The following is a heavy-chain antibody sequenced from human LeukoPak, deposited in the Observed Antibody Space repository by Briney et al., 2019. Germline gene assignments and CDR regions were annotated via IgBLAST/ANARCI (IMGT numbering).Heavy chain of an antibody. Sequence: ASVKVSCKASGYTFTGYYMHWVRQAPGQGLEWMGWINPNSGGTNYAQKFQGRVTMTRDTSISTAYMELSRLRSDDTAVYYCARQGGEIAARPLYYYYMDVWGKGTTVTVSS. CDR2: INPNSGGT. J-gene: IGHJ6*03. CDR3: ARQGGEIAARPLYYYYMDV. D-gene: IGHD6-6*01. V-gene: IGHV1-2*02. CDR1: GYTFTGYY.